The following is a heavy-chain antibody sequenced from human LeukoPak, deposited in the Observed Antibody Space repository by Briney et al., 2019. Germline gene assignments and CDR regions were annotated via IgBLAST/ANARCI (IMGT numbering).Heavy chain of an antibody. CDR2: ISGSGGST. J-gene: IGHJ4*02. CDR1: GFTFSSYG. V-gene: IGHV3-23*01. Sequence: QPGGSLRLSCAASGFTFSSYGMSWVRQAPGKGLEWVSAISGSGGSTYYADSVKGRFTISRDNSKNTLYLQMNSLRAEDTAVYYCAKDQHDYGGTVRGYWGQGTLVTVSS. CDR3: AKDQHDYGGTVRGY. D-gene: IGHD4-23*01.